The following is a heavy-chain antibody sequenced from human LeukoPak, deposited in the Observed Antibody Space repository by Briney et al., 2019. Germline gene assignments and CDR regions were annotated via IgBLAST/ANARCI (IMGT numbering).Heavy chain of an antibody. J-gene: IGHJ3*02. D-gene: IGHD6-13*01. CDR1: GGSFSGYY. CDR3: ARDGSTLLGRAFDI. V-gene: IGHV4-34*01. CDR2: INHSGST. Sequence: PSGTLSLTCAVYGGSFSGYYWSWIRQPPGKGLEWIGEINHSGSTNYNPSLKSRVTISVDTSKNQFSLKLSSVTAADTAVYYCARDGSTLLGRAFDIWGQGTMVTVSS.